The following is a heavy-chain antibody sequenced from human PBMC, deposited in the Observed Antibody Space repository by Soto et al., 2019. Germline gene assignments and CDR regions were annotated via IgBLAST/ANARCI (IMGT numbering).Heavy chain of an antibody. Sequence: ASVKVSCKASGYRFSSYAIQWVRQAPGQRLEWMGWINVGNGNTKYSQKFQGRVTITRDTSASTAYMELSSLRSEDTAVYYCARSHSLFIDYWGQGTLVTVAS. J-gene: IGHJ4*02. CDR2: INVGNGNT. CDR3: ARSHSLFIDY. D-gene: IGHD3-16*01. CDR1: GYRFSSYA. V-gene: IGHV1-3*01.